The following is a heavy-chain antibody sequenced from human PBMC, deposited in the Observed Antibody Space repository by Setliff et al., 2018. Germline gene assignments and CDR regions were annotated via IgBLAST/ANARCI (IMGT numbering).Heavy chain of an antibody. Sequence: SETLSLTCTVSGDSMNDNHWTWMRQPPGKVLEWIGYIYTSGGTNYNPSLKSRVTISVDMTENQFSLILRSVVAADTAVYYCARGVSGVSWTPRYWGRGTLVTVSS. D-gene: IGHD6-25*01. V-gene: IGHV4-4*08. CDR1: GDSMNDNH. CDR2: IYTSGGT. CDR3: ARGVSGVSWTPRY. J-gene: IGHJ4*02.